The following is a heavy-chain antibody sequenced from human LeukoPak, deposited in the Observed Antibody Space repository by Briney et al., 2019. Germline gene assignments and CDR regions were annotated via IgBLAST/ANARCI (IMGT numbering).Heavy chain of an antibody. CDR2: IYSGGST. D-gene: IGHD3-10*01. CDR3: AREAMVRGVLTVN. J-gene: IGHJ4*02. V-gene: IGHV3-53*01. CDR1: GFTVSSND. Sequence: GGSLRLSCAASGFTVSSNDMSWVRQAPGKGLECISVIYSGGSTDYADSVKGRLTISRDNSKNTLYLQMNSLRAEDTAVYYCAREAMVRGVLTVNWGQGTLVTVSS.